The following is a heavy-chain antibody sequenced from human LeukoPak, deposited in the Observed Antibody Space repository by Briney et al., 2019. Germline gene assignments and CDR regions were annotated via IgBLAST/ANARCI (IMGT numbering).Heavy chain of an antibody. CDR2: LYYGGGT. J-gene: IGHJ4*02. CDR1: GASISSSGHY. CDR3: ATNYSMMED. Sequence: SETLSLTCTVSGASISSSGHYWGWMRQPPGKGLEWIGTLYYGGGTFYNPSLQSRVSMSIDTSKNHFSLRLSYVSAADTGAYYCATNYSMMEDWGQGTLVTVSS. V-gene: IGHV4-39*02. D-gene: IGHD5-18*01.